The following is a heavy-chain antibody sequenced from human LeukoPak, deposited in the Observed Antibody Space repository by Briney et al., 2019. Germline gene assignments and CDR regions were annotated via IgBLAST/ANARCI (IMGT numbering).Heavy chain of an antibody. J-gene: IGHJ4*02. D-gene: IGHD4-17*01. CDR2: MNQDGSTK. CDR1: GFTFHHYW. CDR3: ARDDYGPAAY. V-gene: IGHV3-7*01. Sequence: PGGSLRLSCAASGFTFHHYWMSWVRQAPGKGLEWVANMNQDGSTKYYVDSVKGRFTISRDNSKNSLYLQMNSLTAEDTAVYYCARDDYGPAAYGGQGTLVTVSS.